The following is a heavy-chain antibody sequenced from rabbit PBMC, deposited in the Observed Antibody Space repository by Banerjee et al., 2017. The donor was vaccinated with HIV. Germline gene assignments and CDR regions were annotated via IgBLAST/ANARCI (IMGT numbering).Heavy chain of an antibody. CDR1: GFDFSSSYY. CDR3: ARDNVGVTVYGYPNL. J-gene: IGHJ4*01. D-gene: IGHD6-1*01. CDR2: IYAGSSGST. V-gene: IGHV1S45*01. Sequence: QEQLEESGGDLVKPEGSLTLTCKASGFDFSSSYYMCWVRQAPGKGLEWIACIYAGSSGSTYYASWAKGRFTISKTSSTTVTLQMTSLTAADTATYFCARDNVGVTVYGYPNLWGPGTLVTVS.